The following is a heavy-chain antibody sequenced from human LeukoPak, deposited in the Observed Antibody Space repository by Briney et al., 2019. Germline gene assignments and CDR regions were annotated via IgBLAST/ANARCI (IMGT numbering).Heavy chain of an antibody. CDR3: AKDGRIAVAPFDY. D-gene: IGHD6-19*01. CDR2: ISGSGGST. J-gene: IGHJ4*02. CDR1: GFTFSSYA. Sequence: GGSLRLSCAASGFTFSSYAMSWVRQAPGKGLEWVSAISGSGGSTYYADSVKGRFTISKDNSKNTLYLQMNSLRAEDTAVYYCAKDGRIAVAPFDYWGQGTLVTVSS. V-gene: IGHV3-23*01.